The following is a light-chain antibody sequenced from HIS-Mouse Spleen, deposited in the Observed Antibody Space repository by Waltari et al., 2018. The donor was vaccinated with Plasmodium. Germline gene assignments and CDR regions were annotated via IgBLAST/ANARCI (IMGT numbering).Light chain of an antibody. CDR1: TSVLYRSNNKNY. Sequence: DIVMTQSPDSLAVSLGERATIHCKSSTSVLYRSNNKNYLAWYQQKPGQPPKLLIYWASTRESGVPDRFSGSGSGTDFTLTISSLQAEDVAVYYCQQYYSTPLTFGGGTKVEIK. J-gene: IGKJ4*01. CDR2: WAS. CDR3: QQYYSTPLT. V-gene: IGKV4-1*01.